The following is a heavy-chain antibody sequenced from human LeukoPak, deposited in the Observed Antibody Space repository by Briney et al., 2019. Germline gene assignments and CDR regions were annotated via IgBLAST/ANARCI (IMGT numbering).Heavy chain of an antibody. J-gene: IGHJ6*03. V-gene: IGHV4-61*02. CDR2: IYTSGST. CDR3: ARGEYYGSGKLYYYYMDV. CDR1: GGSISSGSYY. D-gene: IGHD3-10*01. Sequence: SETLSLTCTVSGGSISSGSYYWSWIRQPAGKGLEWIGRIYTSGSTNYNPSLKSRVTISVDTSKNQFSLKLSSVTAADTAVYYCARGEYYGSGKLYYYYMDVWGKGTTVTISS.